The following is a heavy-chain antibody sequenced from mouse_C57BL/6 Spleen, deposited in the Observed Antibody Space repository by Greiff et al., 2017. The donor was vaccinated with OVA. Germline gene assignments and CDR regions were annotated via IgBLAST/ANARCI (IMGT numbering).Heavy chain of an antibody. D-gene: IGHD1-1*01. CDR1: GFNIKDDY. CDR2: IDPENGDT. Sequence: EVQLQESGAELVRPGASVKLSCTASGFNIKDDYMHWVKQRPEQGLEWIGWIDPENGDTEYASKFQGKATITADTSSNTAYLQLSSLTSEDTAVYYCTTSEFITTVHWGQGTSVTVSS. V-gene: IGHV14-4*01. CDR3: TTSEFITTVH. J-gene: IGHJ4*01.